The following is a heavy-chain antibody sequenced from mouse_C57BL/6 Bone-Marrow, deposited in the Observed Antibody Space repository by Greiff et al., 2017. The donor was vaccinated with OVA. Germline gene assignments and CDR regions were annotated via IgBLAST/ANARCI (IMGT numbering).Heavy chain of an antibody. CDR1: GFTFTDYY. CDR2: VYPYNGGT. Sequence: EVQRVESGPVLVKPGPSVKISCKASGFTFTDYYMHWVKQSHGKSLEWIGLVYPYNGGTSYNQKFKGKATLTVDTSSSTAYMELNSLTSDDSAVYYCAREGYYYSNWYFDVWGTGTTVTVSS. CDR3: AREGYYYSNWYFDV. J-gene: IGHJ1*03. V-gene: IGHV1-36*01. D-gene: IGHD1-1*01.